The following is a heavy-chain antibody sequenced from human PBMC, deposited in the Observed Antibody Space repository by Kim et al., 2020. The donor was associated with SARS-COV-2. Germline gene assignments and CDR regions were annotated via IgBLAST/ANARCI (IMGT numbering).Heavy chain of an antibody. Sequence: SETLSLTCTVSGGSISSSSYYWGWIRQPPGKGLEWIGSIYYSGSTYYNPSLKSRVTISVDTSKNQFSLKLSSVTAADTAVYYCARHQKDYGDYKLEYFDYWGQGTLVTVSS. J-gene: IGHJ4*02. CDR3: ARHQKDYGDYKLEYFDY. CDR1: GGSISSSSYY. D-gene: IGHD4-17*01. V-gene: IGHV4-39*01. CDR2: IYYSGST.